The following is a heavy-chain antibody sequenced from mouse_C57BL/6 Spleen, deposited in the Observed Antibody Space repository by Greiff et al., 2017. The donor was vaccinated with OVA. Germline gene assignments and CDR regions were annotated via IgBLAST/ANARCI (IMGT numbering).Heavy chain of an antibody. CDR2: ISTGSSTI. Sequence: EVKLMESGADLVKPGGSLKLSCAASGFTFSDYGIDWVRQAPEQGLEWVAYISTGSSTIYYADPVKGRFTFSRDNAKNTLCLQMTGLRYEETAMYYSARRGLLRPYAMDYWGQGTSVTVSS. CDR1: GFTFSDYG. V-gene: IGHV5-17*01. D-gene: IGHD2-3*01. CDR3: ARRGLLRPYAMDY. J-gene: IGHJ4*01.